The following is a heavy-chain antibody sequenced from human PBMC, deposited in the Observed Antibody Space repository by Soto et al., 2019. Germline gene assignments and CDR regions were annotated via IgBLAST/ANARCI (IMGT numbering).Heavy chain of an antibody. CDR3: ARGTIVVVADSGTNWFDP. CDR2: ISSSSSYI. CDR1: GFTFSSYS. J-gene: IGHJ5*02. D-gene: IGHD2-15*01. V-gene: IGHV3-21*01. Sequence: EVQLVESGGGLVKPGGSLRLSCAASGFTFSSYSMNWVRQAPGKGLEWVSSISSSSSYIYYADSVKGRFTISRDNAKNSLYLQMNSLRAEDTAVYYCARGTIVVVADSGTNWFDPWGQGTLVTVSS.